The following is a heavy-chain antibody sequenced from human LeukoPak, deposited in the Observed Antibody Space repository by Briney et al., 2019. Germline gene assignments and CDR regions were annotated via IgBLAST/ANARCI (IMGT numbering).Heavy chain of an antibody. J-gene: IGHJ3*02. Sequence: GGSLRLSCAASGFTFCSYGMHWVRQAPGKGLGWVAVIWYDGSNKYYADSVKGRFTISRDNSKNTLYLQMNSLRAEDTAVYYCRYGSGHAFDIWGQGTMVTVSS. CDR2: IWYDGSNK. CDR1: GFTFCSYG. CDR3: RYGSGHAFDI. V-gene: IGHV3-33*01. D-gene: IGHD3-10*01.